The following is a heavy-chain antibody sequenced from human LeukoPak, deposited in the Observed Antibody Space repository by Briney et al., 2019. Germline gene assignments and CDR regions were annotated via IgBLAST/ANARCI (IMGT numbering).Heavy chain of an antibody. J-gene: IGHJ4*02. CDR2: IYFSGST. Sequence: SETLSLTCTVSGGSISSSSYYWGWIRQPPGKGLELIGSIYFSGSTAYSPSLKSRVNISVDTSKNQYSLKLSSVTAADTAVYFCASRPTTWGFFDSWGQGTLVTVSS. CDR1: GGSISSSSYY. V-gene: IGHV4-39*01. D-gene: IGHD4-17*01. CDR3: ASRPTTWGFFDS.